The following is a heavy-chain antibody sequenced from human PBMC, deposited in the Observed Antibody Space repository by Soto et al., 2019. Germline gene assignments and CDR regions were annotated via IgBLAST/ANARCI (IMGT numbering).Heavy chain of an antibody. CDR3: ARGGTTYYDFWSGYYYTYYFAY. CDR1: GYTFTSYG. Sequence: ASVKVSCKASGYTFTSYGISWVRQAPGQGLEWMGWISAYNGNTNYAQKLQGRVTMTTDTSTSTAYMELRSLRSDDTAVYYCARGGTTYYDFWSGYYYTYYFAYWGQGTLVTVSS. D-gene: IGHD3-3*01. V-gene: IGHV1-18*04. J-gene: IGHJ4*02. CDR2: ISAYNGNT.